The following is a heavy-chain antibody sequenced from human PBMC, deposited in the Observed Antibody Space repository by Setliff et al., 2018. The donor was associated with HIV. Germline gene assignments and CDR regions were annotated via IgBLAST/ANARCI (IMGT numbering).Heavy chain of an antibody. J-gene: IGHJ4*02. CDR3: AKAMGHLPYFFDS. CDR1: GFTFSSYA. V-gene: IGHV3-23*01. CDR2: ISGGGGSE. Sequence: GGSLRLSCAASGFTFSSYAMSWVRQAPGKGLEWVSAISGGGGSESYADSVKGRFTISRDNSKHMLYLQMNSLRAEDTAVYYCAKAMGHLPYFFDSWGQGTLVTVSS.